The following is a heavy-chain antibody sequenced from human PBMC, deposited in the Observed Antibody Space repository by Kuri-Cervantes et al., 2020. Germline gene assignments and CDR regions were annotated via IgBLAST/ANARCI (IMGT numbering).Heavy chain of an antibody. D-gene: IGHD6-13*01. CDR3: ARGLKYSSSWFESVAGGGWGTYYYYGMDV. J-gene: IGHJ6*02. CDR2: IGTAGDT. Sequence: GGALRLSCAASGFTFSSYGMHWVRQAPGKGLEWVSAIGTAGDTYYPGSVKGRFTISRENAKNSLYLQMNSLRAGDTAVYYCARGLKYSSSWFESVAGGGWGTYYYYGMDVWGQGTTVTVSS. V-gene: IGHV3-13*01. CDR1: GFTFSSYG.